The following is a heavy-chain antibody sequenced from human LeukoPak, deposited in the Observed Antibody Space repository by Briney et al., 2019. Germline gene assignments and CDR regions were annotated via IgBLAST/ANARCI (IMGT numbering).Heavy chain of an antibody. J-gene: IGHJ6*04. D-gene: IGHD2/OR15-2a*01. Sequence: PSETLSLTCTVSGHSISSGYYWGWIRQPPGKGLEWIGSIYHSGSTYYNPSLKSRVTISVDTSKNQFSLKLSSVTAADTAVYYCARIRHLLMDVWGKGTTVTVSS. V-gene: IGHV4-38-2*02. CDR2: IYHSGST. CDR3: ARIRHLLMDV. CDR1: GHSISSGYY.